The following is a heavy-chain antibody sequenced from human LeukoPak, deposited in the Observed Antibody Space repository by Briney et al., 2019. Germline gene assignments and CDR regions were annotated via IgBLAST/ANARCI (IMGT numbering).Heavy chain of an antibody. D-gene: IGHD6-13*01. J-gene: IGHJ6*03. V-gene: IGHV3-74*01. Sequence: GGSLRLSCAASGFTFSSYWMHWVRQAPGKGLVWVSRINSDGSSTSYADSVKGRFTISRDNAKNTLYLQMNSLRAEDTAVYYYARLAAATTFRIYYYYYMDVWGKGTTVTVSS. CDR2: INSDGSST. CDR1: GFTFSSYW. CDR3: ARLAAATTFRIYYYYYMDV.